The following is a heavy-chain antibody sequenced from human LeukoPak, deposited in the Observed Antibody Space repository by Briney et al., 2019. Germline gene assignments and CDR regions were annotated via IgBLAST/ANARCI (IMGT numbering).Heavy chain of an antibody. CDR1: GFTFTSYN. J-gene: IGHJ4*02. V-gene: IGHV3-21*01. Sequence: GGSPRLSCAASGFTFTSYNMNWVRQAPGKGLEWVSSISTSSSYIYYADSVKGRFTISRDNAKNSLYLQMNSLRAEDTAVYYCARGRWSFDYWGQGTLVTVSS. CDR2: ISTSSSYI. CDR3: ARGRWSFDY. D-gene: IGHD5-24*01.